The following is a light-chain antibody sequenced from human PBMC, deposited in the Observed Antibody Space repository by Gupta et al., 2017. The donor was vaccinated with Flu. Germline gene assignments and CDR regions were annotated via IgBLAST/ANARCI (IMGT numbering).Light chain of an antibody. Sequence: DIQMTQSPSSLSASVGDRFTITCRASQSISNFLNWYQQKTGKAPKLLIYAASSLQSGVPSRLSGSGSEKDCKLKISRIKTEDYETYFGKQSENTPQTFGQGTKVEIK. CDR2: AAS. CDR1: QSISNF. J-gene: IGKJ1*01. V-gene: IGKV1-39*01. CDR3: KQSENTPQT.